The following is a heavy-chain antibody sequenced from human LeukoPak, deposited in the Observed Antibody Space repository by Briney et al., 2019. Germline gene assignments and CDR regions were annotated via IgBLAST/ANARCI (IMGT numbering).Heavy chain of an antibody. V-gene: IGHV3-30*03. Sequence: GGSLRLSCAASGFTFSSYGMHWVRQAPGKGLEWVAVISYNGSNKYYADSVKGRFTISRDNSKNTLCLQMNSLRAEDTAVYYCAGTNWFDPWGQGTLVTVSS. CDR2: ISYNGSNK. J-gene: IGHJ5*02. CDR3: AGTNWFDP. CDR1: GFTFSSYG. D-gene: IGHD3/OR15-3a*01.